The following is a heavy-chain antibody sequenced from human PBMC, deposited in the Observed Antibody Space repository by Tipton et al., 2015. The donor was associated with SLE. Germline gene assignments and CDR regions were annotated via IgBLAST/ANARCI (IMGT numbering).Heavy chain of an antibody. V-gene: IGHV4-38-2*01. CDR3: ARAGGRWLVRKYFDY. CDR1: GYSISSGYY. D-gene: IGHD6-19*01. CDR2: IYYSGST. Sequence: TLSLTCAVSGYSISSGYYWGWIRQPPGKGLEWIGSIYYSGSTYYNPPLKSRVTISVDTSKNQFSLKLSSVTAADTAVYYCARAGGRWLVRKYFDYWGQGTLVTVSS. J-gene: IGHJ4*02.